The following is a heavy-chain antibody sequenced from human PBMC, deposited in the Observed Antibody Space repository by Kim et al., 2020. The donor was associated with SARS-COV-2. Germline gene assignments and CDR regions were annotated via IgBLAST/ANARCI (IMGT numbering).Heavy chain of an antibody. CDR3: ARHRAGVGSSIDY. D-gene: IGHD3-10*01. Sequence: LETLSLTCTVSGGSISSSSYYWGWIRQPPGKGLAWIGSIYYSGSTYYNPSLRSRVTISVDTSKNQFSLKLSSVTAADTAVYYCARHRAGVGSSIDYWGQGTLVTVSS. CDR2: IYYSGST. CDR1: GGSISSSSYY. J-gene: IGHJ4*02. V-gene: IGHV4-39*01.